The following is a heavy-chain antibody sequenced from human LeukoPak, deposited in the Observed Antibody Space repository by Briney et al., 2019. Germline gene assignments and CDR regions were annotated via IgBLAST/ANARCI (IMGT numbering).Heavy chain of an antibody. D-gene: IGHD3-16*02. Sequence: SETLSLTCAVYGGSFSGYYWSWIRQPPGKGLEWIGEINHSGSTNYNPSLKSRVTISVDTSKNQFSLKLSSVTAADTAVYYCATGVIALDYWGQGTLVTVSS. CDR1: GGSFSGYY. J-gene: IGHJ4*02. CDR3: ATGVIALDY. CDR2: INHSGST. V-gene: IGHV4-34*01.